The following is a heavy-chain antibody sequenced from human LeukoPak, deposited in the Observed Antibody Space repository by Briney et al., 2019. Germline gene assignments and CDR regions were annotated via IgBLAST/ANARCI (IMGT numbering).Heavy chain of an antibody. CDR2: IIPIFGTA. CDR1: GGTFSSYA. V-gene: IGHV1-69*01. J-gene: IGHJ4*02. D-gene: IGHD3-3*01. Sequence: SVKVSCKASGGTFSSYAISWVRQAPGQGLEWMGGIIPIFGTANYAQKFQGRVTITADESTSTAYMELSSLRSEDTAVYYCERGSYYDFWSGYCLDYWGQGTLVTVSS. CDR3: ERGSYYDFWSGYCLDY.